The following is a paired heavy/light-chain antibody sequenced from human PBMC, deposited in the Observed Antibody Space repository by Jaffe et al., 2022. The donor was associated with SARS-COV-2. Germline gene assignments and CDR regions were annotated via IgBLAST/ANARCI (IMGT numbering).Heavy chain of an antibody. CDR3: ARRPPAPGMDV. CDR1: GSTFSGDY. CDR2: VSHNTGHT. Sequence: QVQLVQSGAEVKKPGTSVKVSCKASGSTFSGDYFHWVRRAPGQGLEWLGRVSHNTGHTEYGQKFQGRVTMTRDTSVTTAYMELSSLTPDDTAVYYCARRPPAPGMDVWGQGTTVTVSS. J-gene: IGHJ6*02. V-gene: IGHV1-2*06.
Light chain of an antibody. CDR1: LSLLHSDGRYY. J-gene: IGKJ1*01. CDR2: AAS. V-gene: IGKV2-28*01. Sequence: EIVLTQSPLSLPVTPGESASISCRSSLSLLHSDGRYYLDWYLQKPGQPPQLLIRAASTRASGVPDRFSGSGSGSDFTLTISAVAAEDVGDYYCMQALHAETFGPGTKVEIK. CDR3: MQALHAET.